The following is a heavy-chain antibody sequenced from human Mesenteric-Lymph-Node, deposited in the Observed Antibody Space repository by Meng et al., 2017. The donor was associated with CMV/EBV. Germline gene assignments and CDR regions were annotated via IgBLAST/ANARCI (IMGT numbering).Heavy chain of an antibody. D-gene: IGHD1-14*01. CDR2: SNPNTGDT. CDR1: GYTFTASY. V-gene: IGHV1-2*02. CDR3: ARDATVRWSDGFWLDP. Sequence: GYTFTASYVHWVRQAPGQGLEWMGWSNPNTGDTNYAQKFQGRISMTRDTSISTVYMELTSLKADDTAVYYCARDATVRWSDGFWLDPWGQGTLVTVSS. J-gene: IGHJ5*02.